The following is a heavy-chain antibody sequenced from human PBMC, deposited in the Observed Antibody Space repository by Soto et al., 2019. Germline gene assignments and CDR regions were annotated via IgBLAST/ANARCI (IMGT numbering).Heavy chain of an antibody. CDR3: AREIGDYAYFDY. V-gene: IGHV3-53*01. CDR1: GFTVSSNY. D-gene: IGHD4-17*01. CDR2: IYSGGST. Sequence: GGSLRLSCAASGFTVSSNYMSWVRQAPGKGLEWVSVIYSGGSTYYADSVKGRFTISRDNSKNTLYLQMNSLRAEDTAVHYCAREIGDYAYFDYWGQGTLVTVSS. J-gene: IGHJ4*02.